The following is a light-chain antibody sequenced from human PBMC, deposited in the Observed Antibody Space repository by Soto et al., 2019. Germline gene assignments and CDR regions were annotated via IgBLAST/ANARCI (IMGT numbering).Light chain of an antibody. Sequence: EIVLTQSPGTLSLSPGERATLSCRTSQSVSGSYLAWYQQKPGQAPRLLIYGASSRATGIPDRFSGSGSGTDFTLTISRLEPEDFAVYYCQQYGRSWWTFGQGTKVEIK. J-gene: IGKJ1*01. V-gene: IGKV3-20*01. CDR2: GAS. CDR1: QSVSGSY. CDR3: QQYGRSWWT.